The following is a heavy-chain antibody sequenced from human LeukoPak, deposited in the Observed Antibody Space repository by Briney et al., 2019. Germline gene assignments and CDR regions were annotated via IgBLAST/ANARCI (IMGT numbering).Heavy chain of an antibody. CDR3: VRDHVAVAGSSPDF. Sequence: GSLRLSCAASGFPFSSYAMHWVRQAPGKGLEWVSIISYHGNTKYYGDFVKGRFIISRDDSNNTLYLQMNSLKPDDTAVYYCVRDHVAVAGSSPDFWGQGTLVTVSS. V-gene: IGHV3-30*01. CDR1: GFPFSSYA. D-gene: IGHD6-19*01. CDR2: ISYHGNTK. J-gene: IGHJ4*02.